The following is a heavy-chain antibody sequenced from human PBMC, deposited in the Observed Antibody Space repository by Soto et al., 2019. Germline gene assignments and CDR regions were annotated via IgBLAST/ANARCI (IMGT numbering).Heavy chain of an antibody. V-gene: IGHV3-23*01. CDR2: ITADGGGT. CDR1: GFTFSDYA. CDR3: AKGSYRPHDY. Sequence: PGGSLRLSCAASGFTFSDYAMSWVRQTPGRGLEWVATITADGGGTYYADSVKGRFTISRDNSRNTLYLQLKRLRAEDTAMYYCAKGSYRPHDYWGQGTLVTVSS. J-gene: IGHJ4*02. D-gene: IGHD1-26*01.